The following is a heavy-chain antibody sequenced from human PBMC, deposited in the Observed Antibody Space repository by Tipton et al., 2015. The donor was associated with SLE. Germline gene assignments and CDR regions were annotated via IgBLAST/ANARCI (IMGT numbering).Heavy chain of an antibody. V-gene: IGHV4-34*01. J-gene: IGHJ4*02. CDR1: GGSISSYY. CDR3: ARGSQTPLDY. CDR2: INHGGST. Sequence: TLSLTCTVSGGSISSYYWTWIRQPPGKGLEWIGEINHGGSTNYNPSLKSRVSISVDATKNQFSLRLSSVTAADTALYYCARGSQTPLDYWGQGTLVSVSS.